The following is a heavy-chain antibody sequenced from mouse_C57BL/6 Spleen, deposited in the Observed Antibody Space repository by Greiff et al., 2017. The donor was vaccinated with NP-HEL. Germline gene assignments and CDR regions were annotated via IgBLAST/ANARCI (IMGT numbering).Heavy chain of an antibody. V-gene: IGHV5-4*03. CDR1: GFTFSSYA. D-gene: IGHD1-1*01. CDR3: ASTVASYWYFDV. CDR2: ISDGGSYT. Sequence: EVKLVESGGGLVKPGGSLKLSCAASGFTFSSYAMSWVRQTPEKRLEWVATISDGGSYTYYPDNVKGRFTISRDNAKNNLYLQMSHLKSEDTAMYYCASTVASYWYFDVWGTGTTVTVSS. J-gene: IGHJ1*03.